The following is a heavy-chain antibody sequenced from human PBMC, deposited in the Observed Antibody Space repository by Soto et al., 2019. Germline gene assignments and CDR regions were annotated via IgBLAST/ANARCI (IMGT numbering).Heavy chain of an antibody. Sequence: GGSLRLSCAASGFTFSGYAMTWVRQAPGKGLEWVSGITGSGDSTDYADSVKGRFTISRDNSKNTLYLQMNSLRTEDTAVYYCAKGGTGRRHFDYWGQGTPVTVSS. CDR3: AKGGTGRRHFDY. J-gene: IGHJ4*02. CDR2: ITGSGDST. D-gene: IGHD1-1*01. V-gene: IGHV3-23*01. CDR1: GFTFSGYA.